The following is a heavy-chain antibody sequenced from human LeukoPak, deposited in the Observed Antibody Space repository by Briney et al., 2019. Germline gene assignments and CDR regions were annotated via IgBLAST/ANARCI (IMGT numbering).Heavy chain of an antibody. D-gene: IGHD6-19*01. Sequence: KSSETLSLTCTVSGGSISSSSYYWGWIRQPPGKGLEWIGSIYYSGSTYYNPSLKSRVTISVDTSKNQFSLKLSSVTAADTAVYYCARDAFQKWAVAAARYYYYYYMDVWGKGTTVTVSS. CDR3: ARDAFQKWAVAAARYYYYYYMDV. V-gene: IGHV4-39*07. CDR2: IYYSGST. CDR1: GGSISSSSYY. J-gene: IGHJ6*03.